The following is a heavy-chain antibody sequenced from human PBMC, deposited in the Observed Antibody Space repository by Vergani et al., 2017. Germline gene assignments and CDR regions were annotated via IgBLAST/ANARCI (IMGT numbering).Heavy chain of an antibody. CDR3: ARWIAAAAIDY. Sequence: EVQLVESGGGLVKPGGSLRLSCAASGFTFSSYSMNWVRQAPGKGLEWVSSISSSSSYIYYADSVKGRFTISRDNAKNSQYLQMNSLRAEDTAVYYCARWIAAAAIDYWGQGTLVTVSS. V-gene: IGHV3-21*01. CDR1: GFTFSSYS. J-gene: IGHJ4*02. D-gene: IGHD6-13*01. CDR2: ISSSSSYI.